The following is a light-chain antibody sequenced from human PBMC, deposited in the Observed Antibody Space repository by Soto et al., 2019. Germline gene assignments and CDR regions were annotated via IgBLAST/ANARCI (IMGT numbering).Light chain of an antibody. V-gene: IGKV3-20*01. CDR1: QSVSSSY. CDR2: GAS. Sequence: EIVLTQSPGTLSLSPGERATLSCRASQSVSSSYLAWYQQKPGQAPRPLIYGASSRAIGIPDRFSGSGSGTDFTLTISRLEPEDFAVYYCQQYGSSPWTLGQGTKVEI. CDR3: QQYGSSPWT. J-gene: IGKJ1*01.